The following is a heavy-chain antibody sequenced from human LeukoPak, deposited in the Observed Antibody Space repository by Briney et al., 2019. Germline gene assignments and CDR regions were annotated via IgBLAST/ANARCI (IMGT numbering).Heavy chain of an antibody. J-gene: IGHJ4*02. CDR1: GGSISSGGYY. CDR2: IYYSGST. D-gene: IGHD3-22*01. V-gene: IGHV4-31*03. CDR3: ARHAKNYYDSSIDY. Sequence: PSQTLSLTCTVSGGSISSGGYYWSWIRQHPGKGLEWIGYIYYSGSTYYNPSLKSRVTISVDTSKNQFSLKLSSVTAAYTAVYYCARHAKNYYDSSIDYWGQGTLVTVSS.